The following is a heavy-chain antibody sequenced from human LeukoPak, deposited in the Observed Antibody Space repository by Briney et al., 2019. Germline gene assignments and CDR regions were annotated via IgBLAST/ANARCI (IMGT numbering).Heavy chain of an antibody. CDR2: INSNTGNP. D-gene: IGHD3-10*01. Sequence: ASVKVSCKASGYTFTNYAMNWVRQAPGQGLEWMGWINSNTGNPTYAQGFTGRFVFSLDTSVSAAYLQISSLKTEDIAVYYCARGNYYVDYWGQGTLVTVSS. CDR3: ARGNYYVDY. CDR1: GYTFTNYA. J-gene: IGHJ4*02. V-gene: IGHV7-4-1*02.